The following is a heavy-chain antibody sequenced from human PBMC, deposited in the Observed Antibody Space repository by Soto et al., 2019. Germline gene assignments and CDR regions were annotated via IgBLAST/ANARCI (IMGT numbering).Heavy chain of an antibody. D-gene: IGHD4-17*01. Sequence: PGESLKISCKGSGYSFTTYWIGWVRQMPGKGLEWVAIIYPGDSDTRYSPSFQGQVTISADKSTNTAYLQWSSLKASDTAMYYCARHFSPYGDYRYFDYWGQGTLVTVSS. CDR3: ARHFSPYGDYRYFDY. CDR2: IYPGDSDT. V-gene: IGHV5-51*01. J-gene: IGHJ4*02. CDR1: GYSFTTYW.